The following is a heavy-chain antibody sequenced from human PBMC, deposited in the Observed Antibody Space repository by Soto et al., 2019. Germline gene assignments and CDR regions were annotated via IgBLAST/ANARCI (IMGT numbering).Heavy chain of an antibody. V-gene: IGHV5-51*01. CDR2: IYPGDSDT. CDR3: ARGRAPPPLRFLEWSDAFDI. Sequence: GESLKISCKGSGYSFTSYWIGWVRQMPGKGLEWMGIIYPGDSDTRYSPSFQGQVTISADKSISTAYLQWSSLEASDTAMYYCARGRAPPPLRFLEWSDAFDIWGQGTMVTVSS. J-gene: IGHJ3*02. CDR1: GYSFTSYW. D-gene: IGHD3-3*01.